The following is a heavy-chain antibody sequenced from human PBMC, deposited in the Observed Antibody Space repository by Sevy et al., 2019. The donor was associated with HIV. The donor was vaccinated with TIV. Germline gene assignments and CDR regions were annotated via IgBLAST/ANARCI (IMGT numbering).Heavy chain of an antibody. CDR1: GFTFSDYY. CDR3: ARVGRAAAATTYGMDV. D-gene: IGHD6-13*01. Sequence: GGSLRLSCAASGFTFSDYYMSWIRQAPGKGLEWVSYISSSGSTIYYADSVKGRFTISRDNAKNSLYLQMNSLRAEDTAVYYCARVGRAAAATTYGMDVWGQRTTVTVSS. J-gene: IGHJ6*02. CDR2: ISSSGSTI. V-gene: IGHV3-11*01.